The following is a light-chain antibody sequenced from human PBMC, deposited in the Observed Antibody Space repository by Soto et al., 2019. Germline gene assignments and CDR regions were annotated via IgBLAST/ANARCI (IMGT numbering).Light chain of an antibody. CDR3: SSYAVTNALV. V-gene: IGLV2-23*01. J-gene: IGLJ2*01. Sequence: QSALTQPASVSGSPGQSITISCTGTSSDIGSYNLVSWYQQYPGKAPKLMIYEGSKRPSGISTRFSGSKSGNTASLTISGLQAEDEADYYCSSYAVTNALVFGGGTKLNV. CDR1: SSDIGSYNL. CDR2: EGS.